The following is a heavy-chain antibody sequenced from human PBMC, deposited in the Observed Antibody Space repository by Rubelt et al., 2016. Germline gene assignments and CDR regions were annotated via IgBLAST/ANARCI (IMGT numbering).Heavy chain of an antibody. CDR2: ISDYNGNT. V-gene: IGHV1-18*01. CDR3: ASDADYYDSSGYYPY. J-gene: IGHJ4*02. Sequence: QVQLVQSGAEVKKPGASVKVSCKASGYTFTSYGISWVRQAPGQGLEWMGWISDYNGNTNYAQKRQGRVTMTTGTSTSTAYMERRSLRSDETAVYYCASDADYYDSSGYYPYWGQGTLVTVSS. D-gene: IGHD3-22*01. CDR1: GYTFTSYG.